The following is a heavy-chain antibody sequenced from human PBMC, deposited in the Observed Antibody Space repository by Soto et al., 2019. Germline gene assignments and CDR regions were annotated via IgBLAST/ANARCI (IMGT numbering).Heavy chain of an antibody. Sequence: QVQLVQSGAEVKKPGSSVKVSCKASGGSLSNYAISWVRQAPGQGLKWMGGIIPVLGTANYPQKSQGRVTITTDESTSVAYMELRSLRSDDTVVYYCARGIPRRGYLSWDAFDIWGQGTMVTVSS. CDR1: GGSLSNYA. V-gene: IGHV1-69*01. D-gene: IGHD3-16*02. CDR3: ARGIPRRGYLSWDAFDI. CDR2: IIPVLGTA. J-gene: IGHJ3*02.